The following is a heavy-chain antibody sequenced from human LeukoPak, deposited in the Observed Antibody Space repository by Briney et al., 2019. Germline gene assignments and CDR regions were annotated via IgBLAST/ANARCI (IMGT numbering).Heavy chain of an antibody. J-gene: IGHJ4*02. Sequence: GGSLRLSCAASGFTFSSYGMRWVRQAPGKGLEWVAFIRYDGSNKYYADSMKGRFTTSRDNSKNTLYLQMNSRRAEDTAVYYCARSAGRYYYDSSGYFRFWGQGTLVTVSS. D-gene: IGHD3-22*01. CDR2: IRYDGSNK. V-gene: IGHV3-30*02. CDR1: GFTFSSYG. CDR3: ARSAGRYYYDSSGYFRF.